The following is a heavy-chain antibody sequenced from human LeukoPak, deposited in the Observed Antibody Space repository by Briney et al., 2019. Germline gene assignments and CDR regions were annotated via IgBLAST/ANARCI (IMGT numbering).Heavy chain of an antibody. J-gene: IGHJ4*02. D-gene: IGHD4/OR15-4a*01. V-gene: IGHV1-18*01. CDR2: ISAYNGNT. CDR3: ARNPAMVDLDY. Sequence: ASVKVSFKASGYTFTSYGISWVRQAPGQGLEWMGWISAYNGNTNYAQKLQGRVNMTTDTSTSTAYMELRSLRSDDTAVYYCARNPAMVDLDYWGQGTLVTVSS. CDR1: GYTFTSYG.